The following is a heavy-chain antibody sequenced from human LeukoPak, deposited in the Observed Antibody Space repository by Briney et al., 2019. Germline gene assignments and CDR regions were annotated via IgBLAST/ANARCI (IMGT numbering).Heavy chain of an antibody. J-gene: IGHJ4*02. Sequence: PSETLSLTCTVSGGSISSYYWSWIRQPPGKGLEGIGYIYYSGSTTYNPSLKSRVTISVDTSKNQFSLKLSSVAAADTAVYYCARYSSGGYYFDYWGQGTLATVSS. D-gene: IGHD6-19*01. CDR2: IYYSGST. V-gene: IGHV4-59*01. CDR1: GGSISSYY. CDR3: ARYSSGGYYFDY.